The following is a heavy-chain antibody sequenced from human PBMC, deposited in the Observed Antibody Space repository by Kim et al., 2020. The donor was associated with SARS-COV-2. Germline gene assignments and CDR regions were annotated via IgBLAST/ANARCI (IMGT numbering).Heavy chain of an antibody. D-gene: IGHD1-1*01. CDR2: ITASGDST. J-gene: IGHJ4*02. Sequence: GGSLRLSCAASGFTFSSYAMSWVRQAPGKGLEWVSGITASGDSTYHADSVKGRFTISRDSSKNTVYLQMNSLRPEDTAVYYCAKSFSVVTTYFDYWGQGT. CDR3: AKSFSVVTTYFDY. CDR1: GFTFSSYA. V-gene: IGHV3-23*01.